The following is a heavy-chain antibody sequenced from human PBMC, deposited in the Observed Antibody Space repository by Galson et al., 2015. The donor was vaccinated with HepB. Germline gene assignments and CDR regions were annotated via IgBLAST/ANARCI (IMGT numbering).Heavy chain of an antibody. V-gene: IGHV4-39*01. Sequence: ETLSLTCAVSGVSISGGQYYWGWIRQSPPQGLDWIGSIHFGGRTYFSPSFQSRVAMSVDTSKNRLSLTLRSVTAADTAVYYCARPLVLNGRFTPGVGPFHIWGHGTMVTVSA. CDR1: GVSISGGQYY. J-gene: IGHJ3*02. D-gene: IGHD2-8*01. CDR2: IHFGGRT. CDR3: ARPLVLNGRFTPGVGPFHI.